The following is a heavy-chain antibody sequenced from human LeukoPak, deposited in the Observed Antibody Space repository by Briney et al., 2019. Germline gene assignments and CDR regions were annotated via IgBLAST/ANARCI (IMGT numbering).Heavy chain of an antibody. Sequence: GGSLRLSCAASGFTFSSYAMSWVRQAPGMGLEWVSAISGSGGSTYYADSVKGRFTISRDNSKNTLYLQMNSLRAEDTAVYYCAKGLAAAGKGDWGQGTLVTVSS. CDR2: ISGSGGST. CDR1: GFTFSSYA. D-gene: IGHD6-13*01. J-gene: IGHJ4*02. CDR3: AKGLAAAGKGD. V-gene: IGHV3-23*01.